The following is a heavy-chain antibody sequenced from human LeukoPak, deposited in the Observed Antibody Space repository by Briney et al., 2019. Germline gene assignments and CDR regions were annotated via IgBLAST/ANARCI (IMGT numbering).Heavy chain of an antibody. CDR2: VYSSGST. V-gene: IGHV4-61*01. J-gene: IGHJ6*02. D-gene: IGHD1-26*01. CDR1: GDSVNGGSYY. Sequence: PSETLSLTCTVSGDSVNGGSYYWTWIRQPPGKGLEWIGYVYSSGSTNYNPSLKSRVTISVDTSKNQFSLKLSSVTAADTAVYYCAGFPGAYDYYYGMDVWGQGTTVTVSS. CDR3: AGFPGAYDYYYGMDV.